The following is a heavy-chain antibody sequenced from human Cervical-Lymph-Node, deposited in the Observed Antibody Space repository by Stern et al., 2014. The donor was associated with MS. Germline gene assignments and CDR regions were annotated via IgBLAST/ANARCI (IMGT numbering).Heavy chain of an antibody. Sequence: QLVQSGGGLVQPGGSLRLSCAASGFTFSDYAMRWVRQAPGKGLEWVSAISLSGGSTFYADSVQGRFTISRDNSKNTLYLQMNSLRAEDTAVYYCAKDRELVVVTFDSWGQGTLVTVSS. J-gene: IGHJ4*02. D-gene: IGHD2-15*01. V-gene: IGHV3-23*04. CDR3: AKDRELVVVTFDS. CDR1: GFTFSDYA. CDR2: ISLSGGST.